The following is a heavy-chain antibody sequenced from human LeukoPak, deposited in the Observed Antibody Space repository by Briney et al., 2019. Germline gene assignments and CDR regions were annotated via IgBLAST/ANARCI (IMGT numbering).Heavy chain of an antibody. J-gene: IGHJ4*02. CDR1: GYTFTGYY. Sequence: ASVEVSCKASGYTFTGYYMHWVRQAPGQGLEWMGWINPNSGGTNYAQKFQGRVTMTRDTSISTAYMELSRLRSDDTAVYYCAREEIVVPAASGDYWGQGTLVTVSS. V-gene: IGHV1-2*02. D-gene: IGHD2-2*01. CDR2: INPNSGGT. CDR3: AREEIVVPAASGDY.